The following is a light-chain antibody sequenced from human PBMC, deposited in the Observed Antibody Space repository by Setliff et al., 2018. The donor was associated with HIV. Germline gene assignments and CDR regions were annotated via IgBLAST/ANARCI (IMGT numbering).Light chain of an antibody. CDR3: SSYTGRSTFV. J-gene: IGLJ1*01. CDR1: SSDVGNYNY. CDR2: DVS. V-gene: IGLV2-14*01. Sequence: QPVLTQPASVSGSPGQSITISCTGISSDVGNYNYVSWYQEHPGKAPKLMIYDVSKRPSGVSNRFSGSKSGNTASLTISGLQAEDEADYHCSSYTGRSTFVFGTGTKVTVL.